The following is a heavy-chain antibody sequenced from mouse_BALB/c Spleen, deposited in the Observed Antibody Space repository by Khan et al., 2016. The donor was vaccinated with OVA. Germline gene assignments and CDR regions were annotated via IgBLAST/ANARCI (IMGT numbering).Heavy chain of an antibody. CDR3: AREGDDGGLAY. J-gene: IGHJ3*01. Sequence: EVELVESGGGLVQSGGSLKLSCATSGFTFSDYYMYWVRQTPEKRLEWVAYLSNRGTTTYYPDTVRGRFTISRDNAKNTLYLQMSRLESEDTAMYYCAREGDDGGLAYWGQGTLVTVSA. D-gene: IGHD2-3*01. CDR1: GFTFSDYY. V-gene: IGHV5-12*02. CDR2: LSNRGTTT.